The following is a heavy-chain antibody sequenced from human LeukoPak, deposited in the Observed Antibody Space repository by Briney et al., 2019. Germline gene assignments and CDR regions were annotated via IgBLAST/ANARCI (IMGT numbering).Heavy chain of an antibody. Sequence: GGSLRLSCSASGFTLSQYWMHWVRQAPGKGLVWVARVNEDGSRIDHADSVRGRFTISREITKSTLFLQMNSLRVEDSAIYHCVRDFGGEDDYWGQGILVTVSS. J-gene: IGHJ4*02. D-gene: IGHD2-15*01. CDR3: VRDFGGEDDY. CDR1: GFTLSQYW. CDR2: VNEDGSRI. V-gene: IGHV3-74*01.